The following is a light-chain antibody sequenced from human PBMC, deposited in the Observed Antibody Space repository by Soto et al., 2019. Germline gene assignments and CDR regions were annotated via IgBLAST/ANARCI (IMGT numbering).Light chain of an antibody. CDR2: DAS. CDR1: QSVGRN. V-gene: IGKV3-11*01. CDR3: QQLSKGPSLT. J-gene: IGKJ4*01. Sequence: EIVLTQSPATLSLSPGERATLSCRASQSVGRNLAWYQQKPGQAPGLLIYDASKRATGIRARFSASGSGTDFTLTISSLEPEDSAVYYCQQLSKGPSLTCGGGTKVDIK.